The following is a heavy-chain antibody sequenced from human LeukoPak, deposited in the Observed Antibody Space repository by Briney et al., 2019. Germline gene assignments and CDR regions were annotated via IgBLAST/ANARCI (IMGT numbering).Heavy chain of an antibody. CDR2: VYFTGST. V-gene: IGHV4-39*01. J-gene: IGHJ3*02. D-gene: IGHD1-14*01. Sequence: PSETLSLTCTVSGGSLSSRSHYWGCIRQFPGKGLQWIASVYFTGSTYYNPSLKSRVTISVDTSKNQFSLKLSSVTAADTAVYYCARQPGGTAAFDIWGQGTMVTVSS. CDR3: ARQPGGTAAFDI. CDR1: GGSLSSRSHY.